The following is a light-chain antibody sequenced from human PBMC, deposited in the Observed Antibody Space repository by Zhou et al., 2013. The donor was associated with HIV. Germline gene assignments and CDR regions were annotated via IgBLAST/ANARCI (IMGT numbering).Light chain of an antibody. CDR3: QQYGSTPST. Sequence: EIVLTQSPDILSLSPGERGTLSCRASQSVDRTYLAWYQQKPGQAPRLLIYSTSKRATGIPGRFSGSGSGTDFTLTISGLEPEDFALYYCQQYGSTPSTFGPGTRVDI. CDR1: QSVDRTY. J-gene: IGKJ3*01. CDR2: STS. V-gene: IGKV3-20*01.